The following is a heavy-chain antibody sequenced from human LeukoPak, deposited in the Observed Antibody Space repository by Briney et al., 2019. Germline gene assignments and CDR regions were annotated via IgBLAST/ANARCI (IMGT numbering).Heavy chain of an antibody. V-gene: IGHV4-4*02. Sequence: SGTLSLNCGVSGVSISSSEWWIWVRQPPGQGLEWIGEIHRDGRTRYNPSLKSRVTMSIDYSKNQFSLKVNSVTAADTAIYYCAILNHPDGRVYWGQGTPVTVSS. CDR2: IHRDGRT. CDR1: GVSISSSEW. CDR3: AILNHPDGRVY. J-gene: IGHJ4*02. D-gene: IGHD5-24*01.